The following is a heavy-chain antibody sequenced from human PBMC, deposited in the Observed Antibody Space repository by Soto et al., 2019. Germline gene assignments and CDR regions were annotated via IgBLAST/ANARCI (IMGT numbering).Heavy chain of an antibody. Sequence: EVQLLESGGGLIQHGGSLRLSCTASGFTFSSYALSWVRLAPGKGLEWVSAISGSGAGTYYADSVKGRYTISRDNSKNTLYLQMNSLRAEDTAVYYCANSIAAAGIAMDYWGQGTLVTVSS. CDR1: GFTFSSYA. CDR2: ISGSGAGT. D-gene: IGHD6-13*01. V-gene: IGHV3-23*01. CDR3: ANSIAAAGIAMDY. J-gene: IGHJ4*02.